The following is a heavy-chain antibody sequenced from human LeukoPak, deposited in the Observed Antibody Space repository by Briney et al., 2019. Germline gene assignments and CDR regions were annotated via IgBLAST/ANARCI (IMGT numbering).Heavy chain of an antibody. CDR1: EFTFRSYG. Sequence: GGSLRLSCAASEFTFRSYGMNWVRQAPGKGLEWLSYISSRSTTIQYAESVKGRFTISRDNAESSLYLQMNSLRVEDTAVYYCAREGTTVTFVYWGQGTLVTVSS. CDR3: AREGTTVTFVY. J-gene: IGHJ4*02. D-gene: IGHD4-11*01. V-gene: IGHV3-48*01. CDR2: ISSRSTTI.